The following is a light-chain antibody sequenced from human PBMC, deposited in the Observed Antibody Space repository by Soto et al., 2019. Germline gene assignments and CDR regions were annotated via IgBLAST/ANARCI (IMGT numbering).Light chain of an antibody. J-gene: IGKJ5*01. CDR1: QSVSSN. V-gene: IGKV3-15*01. CDR3: QQYNNWPPSIP. Sequence: EIVMTQSPATLSVSPGERATLSCRASQSVSSNLAWYQQKPGQAPRLLIYGASTRATGIPARFSGSGSGTEFTLTISSLQSEDFAVYYCQQYNNWPPSIPFCQGARLAIK. CDR2: GAS.